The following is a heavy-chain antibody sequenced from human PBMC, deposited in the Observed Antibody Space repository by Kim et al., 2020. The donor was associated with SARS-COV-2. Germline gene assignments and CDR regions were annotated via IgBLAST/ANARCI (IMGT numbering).Heavy chain of an antibody. D-gene: IGHD3-10*01. CDR2: INHSGST. CDR3: ARGRGLQGVTS. V-gene: IGHV4-34*01. J-gene: IGHJ4*02. CDR1: GGSFSGYD. Sequence: SETLSLTCAVYGGSFSGYDGSWIRQPPGKGLEWIGEINHSGSTNYNPSPKSRVTISVEPSKNQFSLKQSYVTAADTAVYYCARGRGLQGVTSWGQGTLVTVSS.